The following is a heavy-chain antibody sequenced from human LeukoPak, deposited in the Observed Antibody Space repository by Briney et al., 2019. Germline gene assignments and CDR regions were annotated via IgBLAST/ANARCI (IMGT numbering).Heavy chain of an antibody. CDR3: ARRLGGAFDI. D-gene: IGHD1-26*01. CDR2: IYYSGST. J-gene: IGHJ3*02. CDR1: GGSISSSSYY. Sequence: SETLSLTCTVSGGSISSSSYYWGWIRQPPGKGLEWIGSIYYSGSTYYNPSLKSRVTISVDTSKNHFSLKLSSVTAADTAVYYCARRLGGAFDIWGQGTMVTVSS. V-gene: IGHV4-39*01.